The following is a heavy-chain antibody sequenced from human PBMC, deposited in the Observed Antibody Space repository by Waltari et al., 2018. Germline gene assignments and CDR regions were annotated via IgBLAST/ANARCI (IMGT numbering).Heavy chain of an antibody. CDR3: ARHATYYDFWSGHLGALDI. D-gene: IGHD3-3*01. CDR2: MYYSGSP. CDR1: GASTSSYN. J-gene: IGHJ3*02. Sequence: QVQLQESGPGLVKPSETLSLTCIVSGASTSSYNWSWLRQPPGKGLEWIGSMYYSGSPNYNPSLKSRVTISVDTLKNQVSLRLSSVTAADTAVYYCARHATYYDFWSGHLGALDIWGQGTMVTVSS. V-gene: IGHV4-59*08.